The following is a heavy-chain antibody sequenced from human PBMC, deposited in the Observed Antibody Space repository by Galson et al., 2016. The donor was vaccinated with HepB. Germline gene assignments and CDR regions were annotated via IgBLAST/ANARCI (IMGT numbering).Heavy chain of an antibody. Sequence: GAEVKKPGESLKISCKGSGYSFTSYWIGWVRQMPGKGLEWMGIIYPGDSATRYSPSFQSQVTISADKSINTAYLQWSRLRASDTAMYYCALYLDFLTGYGWWDYWGQGTLVTVSS. V-gene: IGHV5-51*01. J-gene: IGHJ4*02. CDR3: ALYLDFLTGYGWWDY. D-gene: IGHD3/OR15-3a*01. CDR1: GYSFTSYW. CDR2: IYPGDSAT.